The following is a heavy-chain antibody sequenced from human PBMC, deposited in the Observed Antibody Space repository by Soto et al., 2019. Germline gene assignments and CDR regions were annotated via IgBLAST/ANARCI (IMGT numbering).Heavy chain of an antibody. J-gene: IGHJ4*02. CDR1: GGTFSSYA. CDR3: ARDHCSSTSCYEDY. D-gene: IGHD2-2*01. V-gene: IGHV1-69*01. CDR2: SIPIFGTA. Sequence: QVQLVQSGAEVKKPGSSVKVSCKASGGTFSSYAISWVRQAPGQGLEWMGGSIPIFGTANYAQKFQGRVTITADESTSTAYMELSSLRSEDTAVYYCARDHCSSTSCYEDYWGQGTLVTVSS.